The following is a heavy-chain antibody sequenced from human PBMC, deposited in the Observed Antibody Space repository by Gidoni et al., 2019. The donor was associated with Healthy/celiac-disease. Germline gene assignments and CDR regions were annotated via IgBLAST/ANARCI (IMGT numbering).Heavy chain of an antibody. Sequence: QVQLVESGGGLVKPGGSLRLSCAASGFTFSDYYISCIRQAPGKGLEWVSYISSSSSYTNYADSVKGRFTISRDNAKNSLYLQMNSLRAEDTAVYYCARYAAYFGMATILHYYYYGMDVWGQGTTVTVSS. CDR1: GFTFSDYY. V-gene: IGHV3-11*06. CDR2: ISSSSSYT. D-gene: IGHD5-12*01. CDR3: ARYAAYFGMATILHYYYYGMDV. J-gene: IGHJ6*02.